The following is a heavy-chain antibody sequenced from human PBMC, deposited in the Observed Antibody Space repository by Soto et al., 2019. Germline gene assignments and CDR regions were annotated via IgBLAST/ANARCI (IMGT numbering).Heavy chain of an antibody. D-gene: IGHD6-19*01. CDR3: ARIEWYSSGWYLSY. J-gene: IGHJ4*02. CDR2: IKQDGSEK. CDR1: GFTFSSYW. V-gene: IGHV3-7*01. Sequence: GGSLRLSCAASGFTFSSYWMSWVRQAPGKGLEWVANIKQDGSEKYYVDSVKGRFTISRDNAKNSLYLQMNSLRAEDTAVYYCARIEWYSSGWYLSYWGQGTLVTVSS.